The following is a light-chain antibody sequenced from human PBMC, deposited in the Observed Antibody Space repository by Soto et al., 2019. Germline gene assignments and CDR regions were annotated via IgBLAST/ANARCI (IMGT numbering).Light chain of an antibody. CDR3: NSFTTSGTYV. Sequence: QSVLTQPASVSGSPGQPITISCTGTSSDIGSYNRVSWYQQPPGTAPKLIIYEVNNRPSGVPDRFSGSKSGNTASLTISGLQAEDEADYYCNSFTTSGTYVFGTGTKVTVL. CDR1: SSDIGSYNR. J-gene: IGLJ1*01. CDR2: EVN. V-gene: IGLV2-18*02.